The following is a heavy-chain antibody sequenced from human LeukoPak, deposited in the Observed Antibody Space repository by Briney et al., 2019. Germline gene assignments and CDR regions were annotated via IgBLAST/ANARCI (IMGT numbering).Heavy chain of an antibody. Sequence: GGSLRLSCAASGFTFSSYGMHWVRQAPGKGLEWVAVISYDGSNKYYADSVKGRFTISRDNSKNTLYLQMNSLRAEDTAVYYCARGIIPQQPFDYWGQGTLVTVSS. D-gene: IGHD6-13*01. CDR1: GFTFSSYG. V-gene: IGHV3-30*03. CDR2: ISYDGSNK. J-gene: IGHJ4*02. CDR3: ARGIIPQQPFDY.